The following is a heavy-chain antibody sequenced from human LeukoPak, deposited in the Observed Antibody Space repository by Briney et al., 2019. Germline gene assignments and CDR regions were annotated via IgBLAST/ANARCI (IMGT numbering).Heavy chain of an antibody. CDR3: ARDERYCNGDNHYPDLGY. Sequence: ASVKISCKASGYTFTGYYLFWVRQAPGQGLEWMGWINPNTGDTKYGQKFQGRVTLTRDTSIRTTYMELSSLRSDDTAVYYCARDERYCNGDNHYPDLGYWGQGTLVTVSS. CDR1: GYTFTGYY. D-gene: IGHD2-15*01. V-gene: IGHV1-2*02. J-gene: IGHJ4*02. CDR2: INPNTGDT.